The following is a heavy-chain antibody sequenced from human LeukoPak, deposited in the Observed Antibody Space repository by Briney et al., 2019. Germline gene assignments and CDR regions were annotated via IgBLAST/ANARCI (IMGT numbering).Heavy chain of an antibody. J-gene: IGHJ4*02. CDR1: GFTFSSYS. V-gene: IGHV3-74*01. CDR2: ISSDGSNT. CDR3: ARQNRDFDY. Sequence: PGGSLRLSCAASGFTFSSYSMHWVRQAPGKGLVWVSGISSDGSNTNYADSVKGRFTFSRDNAKNTLYLQMNSLRAEDTALYYCARQNRDFDYWGQGTLVTVSS. D-gene: IGHD1-14*01.